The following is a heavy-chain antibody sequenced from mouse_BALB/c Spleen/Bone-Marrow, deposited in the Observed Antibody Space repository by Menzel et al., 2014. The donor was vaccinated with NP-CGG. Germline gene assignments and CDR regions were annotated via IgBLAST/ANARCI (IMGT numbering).Heavy chain of an antibody. CDR1: GYTLTIYW. CDR3: ARYGGRSYDGFAY. Sequence: VQLVESGAELAKPGASVKMSCKASGYTLTIYWVHWVKQRPGQGLEWIGYINPSTGYTEYNQKFKDKATLTADKSSSTAYMQLSSLTSEDSAVYYCARYGGRSYDGFAYWGQGTLVTVSA. CDR2: INPSTGYT. J-gene: IGHJ3*01. D-gene: IGHD2-12*01. V-gene: IGHV1-7*01.